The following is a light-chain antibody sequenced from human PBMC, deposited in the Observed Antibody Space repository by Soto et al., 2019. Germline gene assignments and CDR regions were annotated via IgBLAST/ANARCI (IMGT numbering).Light chain of an antibody. V-gene: IGLV1-40*01. Sequence: QSVLTQPPSVSGAPGQRVTISCTGSSSNIGAGYDVHWYQQLPGTAPKLLIYGNSNRPSGVPDRFSGSKSGTSASLAITVLHAEDEADYYCQSYDSSLSGSKVFGTGTKLTVL. CDR2: GNS. CDR1: SSNIGAGYD. J-gene: IGLJ1*01. CDR3: QSYDSSLSGSKV.